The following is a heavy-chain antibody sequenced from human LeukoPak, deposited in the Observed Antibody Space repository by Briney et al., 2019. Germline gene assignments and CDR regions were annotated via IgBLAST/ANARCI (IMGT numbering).Heavy chain of an antibody. CDR2: ISGSGGST. CDR3: AKDRDRSIAAGLDY. Sequence: PGGSLRLSCAASGFTFSSYAMSWVRQAPGKGLERVSAISGSGGSTYYADSVKGRFTISRGNSKNTLYLQMNSLRAEDTAVYYCAKDRDRSIAAGLDYWGQGTLVTVSS. J-gene: IGHJ4*02. V-gene: IGHV3-23*01. D-gene: IGHD6-13*01. CDR1: GFTFSSYA.